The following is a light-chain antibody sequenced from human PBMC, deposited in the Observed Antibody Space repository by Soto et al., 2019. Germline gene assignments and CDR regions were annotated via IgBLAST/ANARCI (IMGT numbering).Light chain of an antibody. CDR2: DVS. J-gene: IGLJ2*01. V-gene: IGLV2-14*01. CDR1: SSDVGGYNY. Sequence: QSVLTQPASVSGSPGQSITISCTGTSSDVGGYNYVSWYQQHPGKAPKLMIYDVSTRPSGISNRFSGSKSGNTASLTISGLQAEDEADYYCSSYTSSSPGVFGGGTMLTVL. CDR3: SSYTSSSPGV.